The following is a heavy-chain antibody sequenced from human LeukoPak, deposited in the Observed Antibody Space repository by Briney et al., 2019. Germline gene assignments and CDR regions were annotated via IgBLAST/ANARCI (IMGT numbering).Heavy chain of an antibody. CDR2: INNDGSST. J-gene: IGHJ4*02. V-gene: IGHV3-74*01. CDR1: RPTLSSYW. Sequence: PGGSMTLSCAPSRPTLSSYWTHWVRHAPGKGLVWVSHINNDGSSTNYADSVKGRFTISRDNAKNTLYLQMNSLRTEDTAVYYCACYGIAPPHWGQGALVTVSS. CDR3: ACYGIAPPH. D-gene: IGHD2-15*01.